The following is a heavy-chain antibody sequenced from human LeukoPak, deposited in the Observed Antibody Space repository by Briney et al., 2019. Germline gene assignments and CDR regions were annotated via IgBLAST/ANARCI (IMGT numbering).Heavy chain of an antibody. D-gene: IGHD3-3*01. V-gene: IGHV3-48*01. CDR1: GFTFSSYS. CDR2: ISSSSSTI. Sequence: GGSLRLSCAASGFTFSSYSMNWVRQAPGKGLEWVSYISSSSSTIYYADSVKGRFTISRDNAKNSLYLQMNSLRAEDTAVYYCASFTIFPSMDVWGKGTTVTVSS. J-gene: IGHJ6*03. CDR3: ASFTIFPSMDV.